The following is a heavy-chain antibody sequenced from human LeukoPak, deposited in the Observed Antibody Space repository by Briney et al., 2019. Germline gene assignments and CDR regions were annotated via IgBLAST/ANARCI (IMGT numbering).Heavy chain of an antibody. CDR1: GGSISSYY. Sequence: SETLSLTCTVSGGSISSYYWSWIRQPPGKGLEWIGYISYSGNTYYNPSLQSRIIISLDTAKNQFSLNLTSVTAADTAVYYCAVRLITTYYFDYWGQGTPVTVSS. CDR3: AVRLITTYYFDY. CDR2: ISYSGNT. J-gene: IGHJ4*02. D-gene: IGHD3-16*01. V-gene: IGHV4-59*06.